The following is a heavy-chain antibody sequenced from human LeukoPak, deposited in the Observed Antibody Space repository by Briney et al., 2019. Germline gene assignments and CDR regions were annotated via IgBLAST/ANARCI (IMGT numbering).Heavy chain of an antibody. CDR2: IYYSGST. CDR1: GGSISSYY. CDR3: ARTFSSGWYSYYFDY. V-gene: IGHV4-59*01. Sequence: SETLSLTCTVSGGSISSYYWSWIRQPPGKGLECIGYIYYSGSTNYNPSLKSRVTISVDTSKNQFSLKLSSVTAADTAVYYCARTFSSGWYSYYFDYWGQGTLVTVSS. D-gene: IGHD6-19*01. J-gene: IGHJ4*02.